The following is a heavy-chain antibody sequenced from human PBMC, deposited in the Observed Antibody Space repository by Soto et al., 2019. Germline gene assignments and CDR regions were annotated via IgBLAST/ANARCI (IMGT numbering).Heavy chain of an antibody. V-gene: IGHV1-3*01. J-gene: IGHJ5*02. CDR3: ARGVAGPPHWFDP. Sequence: QVQLVQSGAEVKKPGASVKVSCKASGYTFTSYAMHWVRQAPGQRLEWMGWINAGNGNTKYSQKFQGRVTITRDTXASTAYMELSSLRSEDTAVYYCARGVAGPPHWFDPWGQGTLVTVSS. CDR1: GYTFTSYA. CDR2: INAGNGNT. D-gene: IGHD6-19*01.